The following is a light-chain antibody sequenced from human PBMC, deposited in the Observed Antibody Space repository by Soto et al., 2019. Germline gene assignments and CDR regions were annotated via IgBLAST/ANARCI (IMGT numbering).Light chain of an antibody. V-gene: IGLV2-14*01. CDR1: SSDVGAYNY. J-gene: IGLJ1*01. Sequence: QSVLTQPASVSGSPGQSITISCTGTSSDVGAYNYVSWFQQHPGKAPTLIISEVSNRHSGVSNRFSGSKSGNADSLTISRPQAEDEADYFCFSFTTDWTHVFGTGTKVTVL. CDR3: FSFTTDWTHV. CDR2: EVS.